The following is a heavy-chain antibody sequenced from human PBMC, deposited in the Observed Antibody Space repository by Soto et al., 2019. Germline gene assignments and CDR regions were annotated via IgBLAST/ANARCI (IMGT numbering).Heavy chain of an antibody. Sequence: SETLSLTCTVSGGSISSGYYYWSWIRQPPGKGLEWIGYIYYSGSTYYNPSLKSRVTISVDTSKNQFSLKLSSVTAADTAVYYCARDYDSSGYYEHWGQGTLVTVSS. J-gene: IGHJ4*02. V-gene: IGHV4-30-4*01. CDR3: ARDYDSSGYYEH. CDR1: GGSISSGYYY. CDR2: IYYSGST. D-gene: IGHD3-22*01.